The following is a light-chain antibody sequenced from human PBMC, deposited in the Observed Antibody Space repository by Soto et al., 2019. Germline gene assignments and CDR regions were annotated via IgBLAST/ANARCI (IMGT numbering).Light chain of an antibody. CDR3: CSYAGSYTFYV. V-gene: IGLV2-11*01. CDR1: NSDVGGYDY. Sequence: QSVLTQPPSASGSPGQSVTISCTGTNSDVGGYDYVSWYQQHPGKAPKLMIYDVSKRPSGVPDRFSGSKSGNTASLTISGLQAEDEADYYCCSYAGSYTFYVFGTGTKLTVL. J-gene: IGLJ1*01. CDR2: DVS.